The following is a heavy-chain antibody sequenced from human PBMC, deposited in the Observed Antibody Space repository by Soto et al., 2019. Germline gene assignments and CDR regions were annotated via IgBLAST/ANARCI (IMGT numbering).Heavy chain of an antibody. D-gene: IGHD5-18*01. CDR2: INHSGST. Sequence: PSETLSLTCAVYGGSFSGYYWSWIRQPPGKGLEWIGEINHSGSTNYNPSLKSRVTISVDTSKNQFSLKLSSVTAADTAVYYCARDRGGYSHLRRFDYWGQGTLVTVSS. V-gene: IGHV4-34*01. CDR1: GGSFSGYY. J-gene: IGHJ4*02. CDR3: ARDRGGYSHLRRFDY.